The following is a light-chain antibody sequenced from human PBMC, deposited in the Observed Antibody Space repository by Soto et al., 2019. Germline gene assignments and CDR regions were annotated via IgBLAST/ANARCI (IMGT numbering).Light chain of an antibody. CDR3: QQRSNWPPWT. J-gene: IGKJ1*01. CDR1: QSVSSK. CDR2: GAS. V-gene: IGKV3-15*01. Sequence: IVMTQSPATLSVSPGDRATLSCRASQSVSSKLAWYQQKPGQAPRLLSYGASTRATGIPASFSGSGSGTDFTLTISSLEPEDFAVYYCQQRSNWPPWTFGQGTKVDIK.